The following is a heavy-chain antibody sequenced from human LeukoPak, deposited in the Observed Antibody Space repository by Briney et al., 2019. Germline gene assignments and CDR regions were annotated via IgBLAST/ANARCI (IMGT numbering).Heavy chain of an antibody. CDR3: ARVEGP. V-gene: IGHV3-7*03. Sequence: AGGSLRLSCAASGFTVSSNYMSWVRQAPGKGLEWVANIKQDGSQKYYVDSVKGRFTISRDNAKNSLYLQMNSLRAEDTAVYYCARVEGPWGQGTLVTVSS. J-gene: IGHJ4*02. CDR1: GFTVSSNY. CDR2: IKQDGSQK.